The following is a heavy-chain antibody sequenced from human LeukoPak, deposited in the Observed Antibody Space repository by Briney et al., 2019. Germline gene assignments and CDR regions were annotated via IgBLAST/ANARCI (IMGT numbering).Heavy chain of an antibody. J-gene: IGHJ6*03. V-gene: IGHV2-70*11. CDR1: GFSLSTSGMC. D-gene: IGHD1-14*01. CDR2: IDWDDDK. Sequence: SGPTLANPTQTLTLTCTFSGFSLSTSGMCVSWIRQPPGKALEWLARIDWDDDKYYSTSLKTRLTISKDTSKNQVVLTMTNMDPVDTATYYCARIEPYYYYMDVWGKGTTVTVSS. CDR3: ARIEPYYYYMDV.